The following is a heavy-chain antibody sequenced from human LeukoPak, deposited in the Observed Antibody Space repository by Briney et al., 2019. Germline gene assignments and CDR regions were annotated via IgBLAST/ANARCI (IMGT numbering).Heavy chain of an antibody. CDR1: GFTFSDYY. CDR3: AKPERYNWFDP. CDR2: ISSSGSTI. Sequence: GGSLRLSCAASGFTFSDYYMSWIRQAPGKGLEWVSYISSSGSTIYYADSVKGRFTISRDNAKNSLYLQMNSLRAEDTAVYYCAKPERYNWFDPWGQGTLVTVSS. J-gene: IGHJ5*02. V-gene: IGHV3-11*01. D-gene: IGHD1-1*01.